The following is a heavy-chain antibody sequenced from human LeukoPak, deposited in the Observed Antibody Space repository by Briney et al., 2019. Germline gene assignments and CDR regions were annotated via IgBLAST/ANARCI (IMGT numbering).Heavy chain of an antibody. J-gene: IGHJ4*02. CDR2: FDPEDGET. Sequence: ASVKVSCKVSGYTLTELSMHWVRQAPGKGLEWMGGFDPEDGETIYAQKFQGRVTMTEDTSTDTAYMELSSLRSEDTAVYYCATGPHVLRFLEWLLLNYWGQGTLVTVSS. CDR3: ATGPHVLRFLEWLLLNY. V-gene: IGHV1-24*01. D-gene: IGHD3-3*01. CDR1: GYTLTELS.